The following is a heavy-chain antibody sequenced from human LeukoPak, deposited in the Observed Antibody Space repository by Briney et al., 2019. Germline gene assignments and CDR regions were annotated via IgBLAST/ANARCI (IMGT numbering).Heavy chain of an antibody. CDR2: ISWNSGSI. Sequence: PGRSLRLSCAASGFTFDDYAMHWVRQAPGKGLEWVSGISWNSGSIGYADSVKGRFTISRDNAKNSLYLQMNSLRAEDTALYYCAKDIFHYYGSGSYLDYWGQGTLVTVSS. CDR3: AKDIFHYYGSGSYLDY. CDR1: GFTFDDYA. D-gene: IGHD3-10*01. J-gene: IGHJ4*02. V-gene: IGHV3-9*01.